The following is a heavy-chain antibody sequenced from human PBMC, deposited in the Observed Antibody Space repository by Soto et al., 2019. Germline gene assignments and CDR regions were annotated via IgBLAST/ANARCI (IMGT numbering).Heavy chain of an antibody. V-gene: IGHV4-30-2*05. CDR1: DGSIRSVGYC. CDR2: MYHSGST. J-gene: IGHJ6*02. CDR3: ARDDFWSGYHYYYGMDV. D-gene: IGHD3-3*01. Sequence: SETLSVTCTVSDGSIRSVGYCWSRIRQPPGKGLEWIGYMYHSGSTYYNPSLKSRVTISVDTSKNQFSLKLSSVTAADTAVYYCARDDFWSGYHYYYGMDVWGQGTTVTVSS.